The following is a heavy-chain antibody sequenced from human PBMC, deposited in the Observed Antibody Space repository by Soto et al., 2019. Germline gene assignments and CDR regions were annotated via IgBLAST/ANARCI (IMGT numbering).Heavy chain of an antibody. V-gene: IGHV1-8*02. D-gene: IGHD5-12*01. CDR3: AREGVAPYYYYGMDV. CDR1: GGTFSSYA. Sequence: ASVKVSCKASGGTFSSYAISWVRQATGQGLEWMGWMNPNSGNTGYAQKFQGRVTMTRNTSISTAYMELRSLRSDDTAVYYCAREGVAPYYYYGMDVWGQGTPVTVSS. CDR2: MNPNSGNT. J-gene: IGHJ6*02.